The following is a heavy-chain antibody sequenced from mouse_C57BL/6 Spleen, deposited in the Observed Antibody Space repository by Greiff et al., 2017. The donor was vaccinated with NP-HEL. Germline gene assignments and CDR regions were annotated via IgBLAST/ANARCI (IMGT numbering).Heavy chain of an antibody. CDR2: IRNKANNHAT. CDR1: GFTFSDAW. V-gene: IGHV6-6*01. D-gene: IGHD2-3*01. CDR3: TRRDDGYYSY. Sequence: EVQLVESGGGLVQPGGSMKLSCAASGFTFSDAWMDWVRQSPEKGLEWVAEIRNKANNHATYYAESVKGRFTISRDESKSSVYLQMNSLRAEDTGIYYCTRRDDGYYSYWGQGTTLTVSS. J-gene: IGHJ2*01.